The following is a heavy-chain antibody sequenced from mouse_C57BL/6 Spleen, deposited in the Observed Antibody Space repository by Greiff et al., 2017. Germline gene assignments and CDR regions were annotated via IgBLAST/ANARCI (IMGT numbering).Heavy chain of an antibody. D-gene: IGHD2-1*01. CDR3: AGEAVYYGNYCFDY. Sequence: QVQLQQSGAELVKPGASVKLSCKASGYTFTSYWMHWVKQRPGRGLEWIGRIDPNGGGTKYNEKFKSKATLTVDKPSSTAYMQLSSLTSEDSAVDVRAGEAVYYGNYCFDYWGQGTTVTVS. CDR1: GYTFTSYW. V-gene: IGHV1-72*01. CDR2: IDPNGGGT. J-gene: IGHJ2*01.